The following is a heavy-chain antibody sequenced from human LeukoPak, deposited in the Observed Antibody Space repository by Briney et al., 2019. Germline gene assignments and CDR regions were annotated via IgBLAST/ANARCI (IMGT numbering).Heavy chain of an antibody. D-gene: IGHD5-24*01. CDR3: ARGWGMATTNWGY. J-gene: IGHJ4*02. CDR1: GVSFSGYF. Sequence: SETLSLTCAVYGVSFSGYFWTWVRQPPGKRLEWVGEINHSGSANNNPALRSRVTVSVDTSKNQSSLRLTSATAADTAVYYCARGWGMATTNWGYWSQGTLVTVSS. V-gene: IGHV4-34*01. CDR2: INHSGSA.